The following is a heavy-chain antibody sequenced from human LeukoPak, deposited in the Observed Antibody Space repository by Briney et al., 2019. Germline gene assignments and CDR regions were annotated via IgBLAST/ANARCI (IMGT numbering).Heavy chain of an antibody. Sequence: KTSETLSLTCTVSGGSISSYYWSWIRQPAGKGLEWIGRIYTSGSTNYNPSLKSRVTMSVDTSKNQFSLKLSSVTATDTAVYYCARAYDSSGYYYRKNAFDIWGQGTMVTVSS. CDR1: GGSISSYY. D-gene: IGHD3-22*01. V-gene: IGHV4-4*07. J-gene: IGHJ3*02. CDR3: ARAYDSSGYYYRKNAFDI. CDR2: IYTSGST.